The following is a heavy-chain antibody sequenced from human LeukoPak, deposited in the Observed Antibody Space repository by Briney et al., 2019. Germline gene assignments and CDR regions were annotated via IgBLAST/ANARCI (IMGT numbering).Heavy chain of an antibody. J-gene: IGHJ4*02. CDR2: INPNSGGT. D-gene: IGHD5-24*01. V-gene: IGHV1-2*02. Sequence: GASVNVSCRSSGHTFTVYYMHWVRQAPGQGLEWMGWINPNSGGTNHAQKFQGRVTMTRDTSISTAYMELSRLRSGDTAVYYYAREGGRRWLQSIDYWGQGTLVTVSS. CDR3: AREGGRRWLQSIDY. CDR1: GHTFTVYY.